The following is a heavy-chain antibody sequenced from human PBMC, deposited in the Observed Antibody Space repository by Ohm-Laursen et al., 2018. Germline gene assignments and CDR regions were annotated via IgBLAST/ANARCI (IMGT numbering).Heavy chain of an antibody. CDR2: IKQDGSEK. CDR3: VRDHQYTFDV. CDR1: GFTFTRYW. V-gene: IGHV3-7*01. D-gene: IGHD2/OR15-2a*01. J-gene: IGHJ3*01. Sequence: SLRLSCSASGFTFTRYWMSWVRQAPGKGLEWVANIKQDGSEKYYVDSVKGRFTISRDNAKNSLYLQMNSLRADDTAVYYCVRDHQYTFDVWGQGTVVTVSS.